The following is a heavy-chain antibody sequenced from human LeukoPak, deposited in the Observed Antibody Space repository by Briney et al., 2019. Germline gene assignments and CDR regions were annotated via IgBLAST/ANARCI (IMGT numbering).Heavy chain of an antibody. V-gene: IGHV3-48*03. J-gene: IGHJ3*02. CDR1: GFTFSSSE. CDR2: ISSSGSTI. D-gene: IGHD1-14*01. CDR3: ARDHHGNAFDI. Sequence: GGSLRLSCAASGFTFSSSEMNWVRQAPGKGLEWVSYISSSGSTIYYADSVKGRFTISRDNAKNSLYLQMNSLRAEDTAVYYCARDHHGNAFDIWGQGTMVTVSS.